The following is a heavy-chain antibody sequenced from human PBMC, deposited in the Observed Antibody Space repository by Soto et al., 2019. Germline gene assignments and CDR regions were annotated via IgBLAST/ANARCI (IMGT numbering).Heavy chain of an antibody. D-gene: IGHD3-3*01. CDR1: GDSLTGYS. CDR3: ARKLEGSVRLVEWFSYMRFDP. J-gene: IGHJ5*02. CDR2: INFQGTT. Sequence: PSETLSLTCYVRGDSLTGYSWSWLRQPPGKGLEWIGEINFQGTTNYHPSLRTRVSMSVDTSKSQISLNMSSVTAADTALYFCARKLEGSVRLVEWFSYMRFDPWGPGTLVTVSS. V-gene: IGHV4-34*01.